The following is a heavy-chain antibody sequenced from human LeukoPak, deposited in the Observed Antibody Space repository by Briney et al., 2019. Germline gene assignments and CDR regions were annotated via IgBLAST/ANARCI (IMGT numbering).Heavy chain of an antibody. D-gene: IGHD3-22*01. CDR3: GSLTVVAKDH. V-gene: IGHV3-74*01. Sequence: PGGSLRLSCAASGFTFSTHWMHSVRPAPGEGLWYVAQINSDGSATAYADSVKGRFTISRDNAKNTLYLEMISLRAEDTAVYYCGSLTVVAKDHWGQGTLVTVSS. CDR1: GFTFSTHW. CDR2: INSDGSAT. J-gene: IGHJ4*02.